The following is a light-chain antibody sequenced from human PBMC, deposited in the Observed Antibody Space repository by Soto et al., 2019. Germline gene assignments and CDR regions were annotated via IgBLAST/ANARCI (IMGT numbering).Light chain of an antibody. CDR3: QQYYSTPLT. Sequence: DIVMTQSPDSLAVSLGESATINCKSSQSVLYSSNNKNYLAWYQQKPGQPPKLLIYWASTRESGVPDRFSGSGSGTDFTLTISSRQAEDVAVYYCQQYYSTPLTFGGGTKVDIK. J-gene: IGKJ4*01. V-gene: IGKV4-1*01. CDR1: QSVLYSSNNKNY. CDR2: WAS.